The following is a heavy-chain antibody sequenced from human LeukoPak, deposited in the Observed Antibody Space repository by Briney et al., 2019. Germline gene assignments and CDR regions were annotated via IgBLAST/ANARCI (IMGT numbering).Heavy chain of an antibody. D-gene: IGHD3-16*01. CDR1: GFTFATYA. V-gene: IGHV3-23*01. J-gene: IGHJ5*02. CDR2: ISSNGANT. CDR3: ARDIRGGESYGWFDP. Sequence: GGSLRLSCAASGFTFATYAMGWVRQVPGKGLEWVSSISSNGANTYYPDSVKGRFTISRDSAKKTLYLQMSRLIVEDTALYYCARDIRGGESYGWFDPWGQGTLVTVSS.